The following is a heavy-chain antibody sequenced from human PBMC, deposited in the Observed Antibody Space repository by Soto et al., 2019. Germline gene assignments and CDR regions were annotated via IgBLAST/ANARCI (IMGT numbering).Heavy chain of an antibody. CDR3: ARVAGYSYGALLDY. CDR1: GGSISSGGYY. J-gene: IGHJ4*02. V-gene: IGHV4-31*03. CDR2: IYYSGST. Sequence: SETLSLTCTVSGGSISSGGYYWSWIRQHPGKGLEWIGYIYYSGSTYYNPSLKSRVTISVGTSKNQFSLKLSSVTAADTAVYYCARVAGYSYGALLDYWGQGTLVTVSS. D-gene: IGHD5-18*01.